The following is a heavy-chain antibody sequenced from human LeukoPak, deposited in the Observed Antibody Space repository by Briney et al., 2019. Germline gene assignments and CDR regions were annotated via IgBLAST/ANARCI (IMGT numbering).Heavy chain of an antibody. CDR3: ASGPTDYYYMDV. J-gene: IGHJ6*03. CDR1: GYTFTSYD. CDR2: MNPNSGNT. V-gene: IGHV1-8*01. D-gene: IGHD4-17*01. Sequence: ASVKVSCKASGYTFTSYDINWVRQATGQGLEWMGWMNPNSGNTGYAQKFQGRVTMTRDTSISTAYMELSSLRSEDTAVYYCASGPTDYYYMDVWGKGTTVTISS.